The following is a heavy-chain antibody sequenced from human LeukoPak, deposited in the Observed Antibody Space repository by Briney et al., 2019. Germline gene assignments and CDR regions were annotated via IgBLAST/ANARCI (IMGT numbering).Heavy chain of an antibody. CDR3: AREDSSGWYGAFDI. J-gene: IGHJ3*02. D-gene: IGHD6-19*01. Sequence: GGSLRLSCAASGFTFSSYWMSWVRQAPGKGLEWVANIKQDGSEKYYVDSVKGRFTISRDNAKNSLYLQMNSLRAEDTAVYYCAREDSSGWYGAFDIWGQGTMVTVSS. CDR1: GFTFSSYW. V-gene: IGHV3-7*01. CDR2: IKQDGSEK.